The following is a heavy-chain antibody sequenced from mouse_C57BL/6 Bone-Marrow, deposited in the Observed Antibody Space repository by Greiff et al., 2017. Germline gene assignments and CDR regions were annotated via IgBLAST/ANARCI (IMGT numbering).Heavy chain of an antibody. CDR1: GYTFTSYW. Sequence: QVQLQQPGAELVKPGASVKLSCKASGYTFTSYWMHWVKQRPIQGLEWIGNIDPSDSETHYNQKFKDKATLTVDKSSNTAYMQLSSLTSEDSAVYYCARDSQGCFDVWGKGTTVTVSS. J-gene: IGHJ1*03. D-gene: IGHD3-3*01. CDR2: IDPSDSET. CDR3: ARDSQGCFDV. V-gene: IGHV1-52*01.